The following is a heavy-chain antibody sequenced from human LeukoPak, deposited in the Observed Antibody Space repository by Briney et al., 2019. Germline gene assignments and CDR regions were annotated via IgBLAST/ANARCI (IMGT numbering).Heavy chain of an antibody. V-gene: IGHV1-18*01. J-gene: IGHJ4*02. CDR1: GYTFTSYG. CDR3: ARVGLGYCSSTSCFRSESHY. Sequence: ASVKVSCKASGYTFTSYGISWVRQAPGQGLERMGWISAYNGNTNYAQKLQGRVTMTTDTSTSTAYMELRSLRSDDTAVYYCARVGLGYCSSTSCFRSESHYWGQGTLVTVSS. D-gene: IGHD2-2*01. CDR2: ISAYNGNT.